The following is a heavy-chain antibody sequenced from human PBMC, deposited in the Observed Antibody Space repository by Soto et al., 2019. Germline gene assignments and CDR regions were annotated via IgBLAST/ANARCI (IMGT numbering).Heavy chain of an antibody. CDR3: ASRPALMYCSSTSCSDY. V-gene: IGHV4-4*02. D-gene: IGHD2-2*01. J-gene: IGHJ4*02. Sequence: QVQLQESGPGLVKPSGTLSLTCAVSGGSISSSNWWSWVRQPPGKGLEWIGEIYHSGSTNYNPSLKSRVTISVDKSKNQFSLKLSSVTAADTAVYYCASRPALMYCSSTSCSDYWGQGTLVTVSS. CDR1: GGSISSSNW. CDR2: IYHSGST.